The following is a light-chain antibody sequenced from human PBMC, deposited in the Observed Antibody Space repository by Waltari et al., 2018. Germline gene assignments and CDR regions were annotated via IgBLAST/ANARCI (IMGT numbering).Light chain of an antibody. V-gene: IGKV3-20*01. CDR3: QHYVTLPVT. Sequence: EIVLTQSPGTLSLSSGERATLSCRTSQSISKYLARYQQKPGQAPRLLIYHASSRATGIPDRFSGSGSGTDFSLTISRLEPEDFAVYYCQHYVTLPVTFGQGTKVEIK. CDR2: HAS. J-gene: IGKJ1*01. CDR1: QSISKY.